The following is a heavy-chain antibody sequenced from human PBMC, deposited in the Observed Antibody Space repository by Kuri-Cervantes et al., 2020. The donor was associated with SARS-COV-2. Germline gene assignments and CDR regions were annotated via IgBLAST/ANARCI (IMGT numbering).Heavy chain of an antibody. Sequence: SETLSLTCTVSGGSISSSSYYWGWIRQPPGKGLEWIGSIYYSGSTYYNPSLESRVTMSVDTSKNQVSLRLTSVTAADTAVYYCARARGWVGATKPFDYWGQGTLVTVSS. D-gene: IGHD1-26*01. J-gene: IGHJ4*02. CDR2: IYYSGST. V-gene: IGHV4-39*01. CDR1: GGSISSSSYY. CDR3: ARARGWVGATKPFDY.